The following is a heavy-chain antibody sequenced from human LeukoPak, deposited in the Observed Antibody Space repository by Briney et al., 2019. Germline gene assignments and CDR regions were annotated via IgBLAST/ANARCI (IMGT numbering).Heavy chain of an antibody. CDR2: ISGSGGST. CDR3: AKVGGTDYDFWSGYYTRLDY. Sequence: GGSLRLSCAASGFTFSSYGMHWVRQAPGKGLEWVSAISGSGGSTYYADSVKGRFTISRDNSKNTLYLQMNSLRAEDTAVYYCAKVGGTDYDFWSGYYTRLDYWGQGTLVTVSS. V-gene: IGHV3-23*01. J-gene: IGHJ4*02. D-gene: IGHD3-3*01. CDR1: GFTFSSYG.